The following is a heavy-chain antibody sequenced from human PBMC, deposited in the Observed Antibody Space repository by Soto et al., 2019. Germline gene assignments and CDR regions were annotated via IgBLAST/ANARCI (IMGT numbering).Heavy chain of an antibody. CDR3: ARCRYDYVWGVRFDY. CDR1: GGAFSGEY. D-gene: IGHD3-16*01. Sequence: SESLCLPCAGYGGAFSGEYWSWISKPPGKGLELIGEINHSGSTNYNPSLKSRVTISVDTSKNQFTLKLSSVTAADTAVYYCARCRYDYVWGVRFDYWGQGTLVTVSS. J-gene: IGHJ4*02. V-gene: IGHV4-34*01. CDR2: INHSGST.